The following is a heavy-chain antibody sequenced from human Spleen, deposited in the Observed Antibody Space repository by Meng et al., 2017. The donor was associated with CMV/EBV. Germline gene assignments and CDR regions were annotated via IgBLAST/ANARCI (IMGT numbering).Heavy chain of an antibody. CDR2: ISSSGGTI. V-gene: IGHV3-48*03. CDR3: AGDYYYFYGMDV. CDR1: GFTLSNYE. D-gene: IGHD3-22*01. J-gene: IGHJ6*02. Sequence: GESLKISCAASGFTLSNYEMNWVRQAPGKGLEWISYISSSGGTIYYADSVKGRFTISRHNAKSSLYLQMNSLRAEDTAIYYCAGDYYYFYGMDVWGQGTTVTVSS.